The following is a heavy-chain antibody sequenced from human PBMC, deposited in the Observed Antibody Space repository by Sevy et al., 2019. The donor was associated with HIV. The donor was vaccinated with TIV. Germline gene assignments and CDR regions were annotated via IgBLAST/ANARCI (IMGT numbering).Heavy chain of an antibody. CDR2: ISNSGSTI. Sequence: GESLKISCAASKFTFSDYYMSWIRQAPGKGLEWVSYISNSGSTIYYADSVKGRFTISRDNAQSSMYLQMNRLRAEDTAVYYCAREGDLRYFDFWGRGTLVIVSS. J-gene: IGHJ2*01. V-gene: IGHV3-11*01. CDR1: KFTFSDYY. CDR3: AREGDLRYFDF. D-gene: IGHD3-10*01.